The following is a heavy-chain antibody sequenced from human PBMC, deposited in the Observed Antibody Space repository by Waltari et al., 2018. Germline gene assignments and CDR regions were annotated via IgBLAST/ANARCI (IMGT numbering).Heavy chain of an antibody. CDR3: ARERDSSGYYYGGNYFDY. Sequence: QVQLQESGPGLVKPSETLSLTCTVSGGSISSYYWSWIRQPPGKGLEWIGYIYYRGSTNYNPSLKSRVTISVDTSKNQFSLKLSSVTAADTAVYYCARERDSSGYYYGGNYFDYWGQGTLVTVSS. CDR2: IYYRGST. CDR1: GGSISSYY. J-gene: IGHJ4*02. V-gene: IGHV4-59*01. D-gene: IGHD3-22*01.